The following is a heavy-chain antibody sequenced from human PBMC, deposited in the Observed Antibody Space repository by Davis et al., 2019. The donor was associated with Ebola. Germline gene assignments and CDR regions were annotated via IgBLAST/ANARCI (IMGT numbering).Heavy chain of an antibody. CDR1: GYTFTSYG. CDR3: ARGRGYEGIDY. J-gene: IGHJ4*02. D-gene: IGHD3-16*01. V-gene: IGHV1-2*02. Sequence: ASVKVSCKASGYTFTSYGISWVRQAPGQGLEWMGWINPNSGGTNYAQKFQGRVTMTRDTSISTAYMELSSLRSEDTAVYYCARGRGYEGIDYWGQGTLVTVSS. CDR2: INPNSGGT.